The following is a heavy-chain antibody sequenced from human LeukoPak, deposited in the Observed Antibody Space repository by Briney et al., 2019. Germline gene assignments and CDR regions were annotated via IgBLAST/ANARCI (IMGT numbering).Heavy chain of an antibody. J-gene: IGHJ4*02. D-gene: IGHD1-26*01. V-gene: IGHV3-30*18. CDR2: ISYDGSNK. Sequence: PGRSLRLSCAASGFTFSSYGMHWVRQAPGKGLEWVAVISYDGSNKYYADSVKGRFTISRDNSKNTLYLQMNSLRAEDTAVYYCAKGKYSGSFTYFDYWGQGTLVTVSS. CDR3: AKGKYSGSFTYFDY. CDR1: GFTFSSYG.